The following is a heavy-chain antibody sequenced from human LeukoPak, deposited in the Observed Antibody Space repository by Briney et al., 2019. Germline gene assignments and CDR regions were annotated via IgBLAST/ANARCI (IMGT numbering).Heavy chain of an antibody. V-gene: IGHV3-30*18. D-gene: IGHD2-15*01. CDR2: ISYDESDK. CDR3: AKGVVAATNAAYYGMDV. Sequence: GRSLRLSCAASGFTFSNYGMHWVRQAPGKGLEWVAVISYDESDKYYADSVKGRFTISRDNSKNALYLQMNSLRPEDTAVYYCAKGVVAATNAAYYGMDVWGQGTTVTVSS. CDR1: GFTFSNYG. J-gene: IGHJ6*02.